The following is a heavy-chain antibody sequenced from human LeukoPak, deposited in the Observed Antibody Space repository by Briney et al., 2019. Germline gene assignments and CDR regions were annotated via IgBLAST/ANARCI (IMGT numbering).Heavy chain of an antibody. CDR1: GFTFGGYA. CDR2: ISWDSGST. V-gene: IGHV3-9*01. Sequence: GGSLRLSCAASGFTFGGYAMHRVRQAPGKGLEWISGISWDSGSTGYADSVKGRFTISRDNAKNSLYLQMNSLRVEDTALYYCAKDIAMAGLRYFDHWGQGTLVTVSS. D-gene: IGHD5-24*01. CDR3: AKDIAMAGLRYFDH. J-gene: IGHJ4*02.